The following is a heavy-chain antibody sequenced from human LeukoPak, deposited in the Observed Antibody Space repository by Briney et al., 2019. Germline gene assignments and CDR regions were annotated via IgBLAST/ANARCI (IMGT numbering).Heavy chain of an antibody. CDR1: GGSFSGYY. J-gene: IGHJ4*02. V-gene: IGHV4-34*01. CDR2: INHSGST. D-gene: IGHD3-3*01. CDR3: ARLSSYYDFWSGYERTLDY. Sequence: SETLSLTCAVYGGSFSGYYWSWIRQPPGKGLEWIGEINHSGSTNYNPSLKSRVTISVDTPKNQFSLKLSSVTAADTAVYYCARLSSYYDFWSGYERTLDYWGQGTLVTVSS.